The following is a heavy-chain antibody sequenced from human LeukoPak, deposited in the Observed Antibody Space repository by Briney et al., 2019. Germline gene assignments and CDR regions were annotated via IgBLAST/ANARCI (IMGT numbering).Heavy chain of an antibody. V-gene: IGHV1-69*13. Sequence: SVKVSCKASGGTFSSYAISWVRQAPGQGLEWMGGIIPIFGTANYAQKFQGRVTITADESTSTAYMELSSLRSEDTAVYYCASTRLWYSSSWYYFDYWGQGTLVTVSS. J-gene: IGHJ4*02. CDR1: GGTFSSYA. D-gene: IGHD6-13*01. CDR2: IIPIFGTA. CDR3: ASTRLWYSSSWYYFDY.